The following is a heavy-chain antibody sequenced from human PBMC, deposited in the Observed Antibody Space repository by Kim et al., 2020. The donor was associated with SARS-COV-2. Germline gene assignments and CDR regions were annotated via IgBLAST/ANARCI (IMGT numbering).Heavy chain of an antibody. Sequence: SETLSLTCTVSGGSISSSSYYWGWIRQPPGKGLEWIGSIYYSGSTYYNPSLKRRVTISVDTSKNQFSLKLSSVTAADTAVYYCARHGAAGRYYYYYGMDVWGQGTTVTVSS. V-gene: IGHV4-39*01. CDR1: GGSISSSSYY. J-gene: IGHJ6*02. CDR3: ARHGAAGRYYYYYGMDV. D-gene: IGHD6-13*01. CDR2: IYYSGST.